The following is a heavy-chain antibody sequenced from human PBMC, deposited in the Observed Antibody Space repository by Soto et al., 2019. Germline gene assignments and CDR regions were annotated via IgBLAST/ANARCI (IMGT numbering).Heavy chain of an antibody. CDR3: ARGTYCGSNCFFAREY. J-gene: IGHJ4*02. Sequence: VQLVQSGAEVKKPGSSVKVSCKASGDTSTTYVTSWVRQAPGQGPEGIGGINPMPRTAKYSEKYNGRVTITADEATRTAYLDLTSLRFEDTAVYFCARGTYCGSNCFFAREYWGQGTLVTVSS. CDR1: GDTSTTYV. V-gene: IGHV1-69*01. CDR2: INPMPRTA. D-gene: IGHD2-21*01.